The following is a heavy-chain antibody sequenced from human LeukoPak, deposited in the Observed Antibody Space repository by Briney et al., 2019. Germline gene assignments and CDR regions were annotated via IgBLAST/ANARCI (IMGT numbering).Heavy chain of an antibody. CDR2: ISGSGDST. V-gene: IGHV3-23*01. Sequence: GGSLTLSCAVSGYTFTCCAMSWVRQPPGKGLEWVSAISGSGDSTYYAYFVKGRFTMFRDNSRNTLYLQMNSLRAEDTAVYFCAKDLRGAADFWGQGTLVTVSS. D-gene: IGHD3-10*01. CDR1: GYTFTCCA. CDR3: AKDLRGAADF. J-gene: IGHJ4*02.